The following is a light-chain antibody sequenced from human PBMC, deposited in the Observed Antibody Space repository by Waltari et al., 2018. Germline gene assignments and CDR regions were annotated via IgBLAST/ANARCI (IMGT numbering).Light chain of an antibody. Sequence: DIVMTQSPDSLAVSLGERATINCESSQRILSASNNKNYIAWYQQKPGQPPKLLIHWASTRQSGVPDRFRASGSGTDFTLTISSLQAEDVAVYYCQQYSTVPVTFGGGTKVEIK. CDR3: QQYSTVPVT. V-gene: IGKV4-1*01. CDR2: WAS. CDR1: QRILSASNNKNY. J-gene: IGKJ4*01.